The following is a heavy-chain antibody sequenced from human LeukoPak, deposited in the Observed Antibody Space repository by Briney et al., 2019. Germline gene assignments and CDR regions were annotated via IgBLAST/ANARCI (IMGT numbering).Heavy chain of an antibody. CDR1: GFTFSSYA. CDR3: AKAVIMVQGVIIGSYYYYMDV. V-gene: IGHV3-23*01. D-gene: IGHD3-10*01. Sequence: PGGSLRLSCAASGFTFSSYAMSWVRQAPGKGLEWVSAISGSGGSTYYADSVKGRFTISRDNSKNTLYLQMNSLRAEDTAVYYCAKAVIMVQGVIIGSYYYYMDVWGKGTTVTVSS. J-gene: IGHJ6*03. CDR2: ISGSGGST.